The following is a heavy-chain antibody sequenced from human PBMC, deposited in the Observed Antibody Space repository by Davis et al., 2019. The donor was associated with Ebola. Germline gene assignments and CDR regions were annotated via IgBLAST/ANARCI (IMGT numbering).Heavy chain of an antibody. CDR3: ARDRPPITIFGVVIIEYYYYGMDV. Sequence: HSQTLSLTCAISGDSVSSNSAAWNWIRQSPSRGLEWLGRTYYRSKWYNDYAVSVKSRITINPDTSKNQFSLRLNSVTPEDTAVYYCARDRPPITIFGVVIIEYYYYGMDVWGQGTTVTVSS. V-gene: IGHV6-1*01. J-gene: IGHJ6*02. D-gene: IGHD3-3*01. CDR2: TYYRSKWYN. CDR1: GDSVSSNSAA.